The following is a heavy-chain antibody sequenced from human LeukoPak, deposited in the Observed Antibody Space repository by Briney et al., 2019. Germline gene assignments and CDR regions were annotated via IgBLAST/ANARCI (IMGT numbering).Heavy chain of an antibody. J-gene: IGHJ4*02. CDR3: AKDSIRGSYTRALDY. V-gene: IGHV3-23*01. CDR1: GFTFSSYA. CDR2: ISRSGAGT. D-gene: IGHD1-26*01. Sequence: GGSLRLSCAASGFTFSSYAMSWVRQAPGKGLEWVAAISRSGAGTYYADSVKGRFTISRDNSKHTLYLHMSSLSAGATDVYYCAKDSIRGSYTRALDYSGQGTLVTVSS.